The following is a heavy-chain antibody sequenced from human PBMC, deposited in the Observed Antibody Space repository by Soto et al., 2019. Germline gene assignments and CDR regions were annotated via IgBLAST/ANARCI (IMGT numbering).Heavy chain of an antibody. D-gene: IGHD2-2*01. CDR1: GGTFSSYA. CDR2: IIPIFGTA. V-gene: IGHV1-69*05. J-gene: IGHJ5*02. Sequence: GASVKVSCKASGGTFSSYAISWVRQAPGQGLEWMGGIIPIFGTANYAQKFQGRVTMTRDTSISTAYMELSRLRSDDTAVYYCARRYCSSTSCYNNWFDPWGQGTLVTVSS. CDR3: ARRYCSSTSCYNNWFDP.